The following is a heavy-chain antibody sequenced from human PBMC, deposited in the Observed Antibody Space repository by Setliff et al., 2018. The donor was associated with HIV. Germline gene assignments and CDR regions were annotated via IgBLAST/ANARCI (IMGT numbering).Heavy chain of an antibody. D-gene: IGHD3-9*01. J-gene: IGHJ4*02. CDR2: FHHSGST. Sequence: PSETLSLTCAVSGYSVSSGYYWGWIRQPPGKGLEWIGSFHHSGSTFYNPSLKSRVTISLDTSKNQFSLKLRSVTAADTAVYYCVSGPLNGYGYYFDYWGQGALVTVSS. CDR3: VSGPLNGYGYYFDY. V-gene: IGHV4-38-2*01. CDR1: GYSVSSGYY.